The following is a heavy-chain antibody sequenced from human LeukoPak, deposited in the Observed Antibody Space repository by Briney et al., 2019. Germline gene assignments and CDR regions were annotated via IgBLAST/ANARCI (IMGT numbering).Heavy chain of an antibody. CDR2: IYPNSGGT. V-gene: IGHV1-2*06. CDR3: ARDSGRFGEEYYYYYYYMDV. J-gene: IGHJ6*03. CDR1: GYTFTGYY. Sequence: ASVKVSCKASGYTFTGYYMHWVRQAPGQGLEWMGRIYPNSGGTNYAQKFQGRVTMTRDTSISTAYMELSRLRSDDTAVYYCARDSGRFGEEYYYYYYYMDVWGKGTTVTVSS. D-gene: IGHD3-10*01.